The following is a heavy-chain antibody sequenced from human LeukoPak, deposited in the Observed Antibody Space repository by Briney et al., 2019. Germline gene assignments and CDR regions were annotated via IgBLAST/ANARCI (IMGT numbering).Heavy chain of an antibody. J-gene: IGHJ3*02. CDR3: ARGGYGRTNAFDI. CDR2: INHSGST. CDR1: GGSFSGYY. V-gene: IGHV4-34*01. Sequence: SETLSLTCAVYGGSFSGYYWSWIRQPPGKGLEWIGEINHSGSTNYNPSLKSRVTISVDTSKNQFSLKLSSVTAADTAVYYCARGGYGRTNAFDIWGQGTMVTVSS. D-gene: IGHD5-18*01.